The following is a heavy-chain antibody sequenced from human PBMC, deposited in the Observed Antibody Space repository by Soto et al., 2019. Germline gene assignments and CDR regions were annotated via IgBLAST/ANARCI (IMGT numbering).Heavy chain of an antibody. Sequence: PGGSLRLSCAASGFTFSSYAMHWVRQAPGKGLEYVSAISSNGGSTYYANSAKGRFTISRDNSKNTLYLQMGSLRAEDMAVYYCARDRDWNYYFDYWGQGTLVTVSS. J-gene: IGHJ4*02. V-gene: IGHV3-64*01. CDR1: GFTFSSYA. CDR2: ISSNGGST. CDR3: ARDRDWNYYFDY. D-gene: IGHD1-7*01.